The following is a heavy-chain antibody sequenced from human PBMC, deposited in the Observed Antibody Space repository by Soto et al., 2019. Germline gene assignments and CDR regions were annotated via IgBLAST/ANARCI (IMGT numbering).Heavy chain of an antibody. V-gene: IGHV1-69*02. CDR1: GGTFSSYT. J-gene: IGHJ6*02. CDR3: ARGFNVREYYYGMDV. CDR2: IIPILGIA. Sequence: QVQLVQSGAEVKKPGSSVKVSCKASGGTFSSYTISWVRQAPGQGLEWMGRIIPILGIANYAQKFQGRVTITADKSTSTAYVELSSLRSEDTAVYYCARGFNVREYYYGMDVWGQGTTVTVSS. D-gene: IGHD1-26*01.